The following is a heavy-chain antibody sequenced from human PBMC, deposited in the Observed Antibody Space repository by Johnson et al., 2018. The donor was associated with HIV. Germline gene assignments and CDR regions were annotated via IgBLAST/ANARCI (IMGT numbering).Heavy chain of an antibody. J-gene: IGHJ3*02. CDR1: GFTFSNSW. CDR2: IKQDGGEK. CDR3: SRAFMYAFDI. Sequence: VHLVESGGGLVQPGGSLRLSCAASGFTFSNSWMSWVRQAPGKGLEWVANIKQDGGEKYYVYSVKVRFTISSDNSKNTLYLQMHSLRAEDTAVYYCSRAFMYAFDIWGQGTMVTVSS. D-gene: IGHD3-10*02. V-gene: IGHV3-7*01.